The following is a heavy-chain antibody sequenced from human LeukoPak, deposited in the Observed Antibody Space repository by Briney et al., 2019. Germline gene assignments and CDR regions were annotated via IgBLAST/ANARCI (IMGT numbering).Heavy chain of an antibody. D-gene: IGHD5-12*01. J-gene: IGHJ4*02. Sequence: PSGTLSLTRAVSGGSISSSNWWSWVRQPPGKGLEWIGEIYHSGSTNYNPSLKSRVTISVDKSKNQFSLKLSPVTAADTAVYYCATRDSGYGGGDYWGQGTLVTVSS. V-gene: IGHV4-4*02. CDR1: GGSISSSNW. CDR3: ATRDSGYGGGDY. CDR2: IYHSGST.